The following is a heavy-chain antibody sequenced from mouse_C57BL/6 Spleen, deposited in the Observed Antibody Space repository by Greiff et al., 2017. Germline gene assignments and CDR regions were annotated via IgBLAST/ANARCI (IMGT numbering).Heavy chain of an antibody. D-gene: IGHD2-3*01. V-gene: IGHV5-4*01. CDR2: ISDGGSYT. CDR3: ARDHGYYDYFDY. J-gene: IGHJ2*01. CDR1: GFTFSSYA. Sequence: EVQLVESGGGLVKPGGSLKLSCAASGFTFSSYAMSWVRQTPEKRLAWVATISDGGSYTYYPDNVKGRFTISRDNAKNNLYLQMSHLKSEDTAMYYCARDHGYYDYFDYWGQGTTLTVSS.